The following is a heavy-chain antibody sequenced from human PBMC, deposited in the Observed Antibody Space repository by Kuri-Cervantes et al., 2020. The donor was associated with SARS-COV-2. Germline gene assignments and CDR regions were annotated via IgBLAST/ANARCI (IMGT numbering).Heavy chain of an antibody. J-gene: IGHJ4*02. CDR3: AKTPGMVYYGSGSLDY. V-gene: IGHV3-30*02. D-gene: IGHD3-10*01. CDR2: IRYDGSDK. Sequence: GESLKISCAASGFAFTNYGMHWVRQAPGKGLEWVAFIRYDGSDKYYGDSVKGRFTVSRDNSKNTLYLQMNSLKTEDTAVYYCAKTPGMVYYGSGSLDYWGQGTLVTVSS. CDR1: GFAFTNYG.